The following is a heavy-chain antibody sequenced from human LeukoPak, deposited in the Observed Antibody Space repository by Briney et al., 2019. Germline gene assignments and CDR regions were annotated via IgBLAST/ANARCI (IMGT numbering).Heavy chain of an antibody. Sequence: PGGSLRLSCAASGFTFSSYSMNWVRQAPGKGLEWVSYISSSSSTIYYADSVKGRFTISRDNSKNTLYLQMNSLRAEDTAVYYCAKDSYGSGSYPYWGQGTLVTASS. CDR1: GFTFSSYS. V-gene: IGHV3-48*01. CDR3: AKDSYGSGSYPY. CDR2: ISSSSSTI. D-gene: IGHD3-10*01. J-gene: IGHJ4*02.